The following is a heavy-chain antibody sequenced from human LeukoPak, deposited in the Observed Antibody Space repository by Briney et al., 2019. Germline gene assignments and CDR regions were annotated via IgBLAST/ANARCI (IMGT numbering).Heavy chain of an antibody. CDR2: RKKDGSET. V-gene: IGHV3-7*01. J-gene: IGHJ5*02. CDR3: ARETSVGTRGSLWGSYRLKWFDP. D-gene: IGHD3-16*02. CDR1: GFTFSSNW. Sequence: PGGSLRLSCAASGFTFSSNWMSWVRQAPGKGLEWVANRKKDGSETYYEDSVKGRFTISRDNAKDSLYLQMNSLRAEDTAVYYCARETSVGTRGSLWGSYRLKWFDPWGQGTPVTVSS.